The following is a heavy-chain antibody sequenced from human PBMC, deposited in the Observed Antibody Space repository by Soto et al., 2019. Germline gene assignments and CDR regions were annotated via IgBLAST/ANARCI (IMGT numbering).Heavy chain of an antibody. V-gene: IGHV3-7*01. J-gene: IGHJ4*02. CDR1: GFTFSHYW. Sequence: EVQLVESGGGLVQPGGSLRLSCAASGFTFSHYWMSWVRQTPGKGLEWVANIKQDGSVKDYVDSVKGRFTISRDNTNNSLYLQNNSLRAEDTAVYYCARDLQQWSQGTLVTVSS. CDR2: IKQDGSVK. CDR3: ARDLQQ.